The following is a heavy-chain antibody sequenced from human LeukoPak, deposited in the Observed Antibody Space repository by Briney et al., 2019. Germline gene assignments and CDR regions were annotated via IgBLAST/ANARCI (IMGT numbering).Heavy chain of an antibody. CDR1: GGTFSSYA. CDR3: ARDAGSIPSRFDY. J-gene: IGHJ4*02. D-gene: IGHD1-14*01. V-gene: IGHV1-69*13. Sequence: GASVKVSCKASGGTFSSYAISWVRQAPGQGLEWIGGIIPIFGTANYAQKFQGRVTITADESTSTAYMELSSLRSEDTAVYYCARDAGSIPSRFDYWGQGALVTVSS. CDR2: IIPIFGTA.